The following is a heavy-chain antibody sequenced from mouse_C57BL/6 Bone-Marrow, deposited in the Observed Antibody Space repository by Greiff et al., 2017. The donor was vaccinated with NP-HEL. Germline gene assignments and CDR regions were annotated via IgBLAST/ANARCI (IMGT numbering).Heavy chain of an antibody. CDR2: IYPGSGNT. V-gene: IGHV1-76*01. CDR3: ARGYDFLWFAY. D-gene: IGHD2-4*01. J-gene: IGHJ3*01. CDR1: GYTFTDYY. Sequence: QVQLQQSGAELVRPGASVKLSCKASGYTFTDYYINWVKQRPGQGLEWIARIYPGSGNTYYNEKFKGKATLTAEKSSSTAYMQLSSLTSEDSAVYFCARGYDFLWFAYWGQGTLVTVSA.